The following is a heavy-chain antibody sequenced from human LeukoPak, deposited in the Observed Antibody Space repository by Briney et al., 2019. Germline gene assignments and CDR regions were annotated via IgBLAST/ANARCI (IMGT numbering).Heavy chain of an antibody. D-gene: IGHD6-19*01. CDR2: IYSGGST. CDR1: AYTASSNY. J-gene: IGHJ4*02. CDR3: ARSSGWYGAFDY. Sequence: GGSLRLSGAASAYTASSNYMSWVRQAPGKGLEWVSVIYSGGSTYYADSVKGRFTISRDNSKNTLYLQMNSLRAEDTAVYYCARSSGWYGAFDYWGQGTLVTVSS. V-gene: IGHV3-66*01.